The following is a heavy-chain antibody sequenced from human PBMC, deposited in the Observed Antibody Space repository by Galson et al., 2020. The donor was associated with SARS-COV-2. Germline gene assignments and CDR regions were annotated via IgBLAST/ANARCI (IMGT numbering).Heavy chain of an antibody. CDR1: GFTFSSYA. V-gene: IGHV3-23*03. CDR2: IYSGGST. J-gene: IGHJ4*02. Sequence: GESLKISCAASGFTFSSYAMSWVRQAPGKGLEWVSVIYSGGSTYYADSVKGRFTISRDNSKNTLYLQMNSLRAEDTAVYYCAKVMYSSGWYSWYFDYWGQGTLVTVSS. CDR3: AKVMYSSGWYSWYFDY. D-gene: IGHD6-19*01.